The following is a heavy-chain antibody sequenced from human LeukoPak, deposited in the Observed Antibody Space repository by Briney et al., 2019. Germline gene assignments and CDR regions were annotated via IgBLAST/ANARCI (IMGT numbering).Heavy chain of an antibody. V-gene: IGHV3-30-3*01. J-gene: IGHJ4*02. Sequence: GALRLSCAASGFTFSSYAMHWVRQAPGKGLEWVAVISYDGSNKYYADSVKGRFTISRAKNTLYLQMNSLRAEDTAVYYCAREAYNAVYFDYWGQGTLVTASS. CDR3: AREAYNAVYFDY. CDR2: ISYDGSNK. CDR1: GFTFSSYA. D-gene: IGHD1-1*01.